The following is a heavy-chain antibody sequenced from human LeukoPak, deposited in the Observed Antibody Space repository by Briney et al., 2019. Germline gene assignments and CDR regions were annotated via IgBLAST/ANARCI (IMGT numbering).Heavy chain of an antibody. J-gene: IGHJ6*04. V-gene: IGHV3-7*01. CDR2: IKQDGSEK. CDR3: AELGITMIGGV. Sequence: GGSLRLSCGASGFTFSTYWMSWVRQAPGKGLEWVANIKQDGSEKHYVDSVKGRFTISRDNAKNSLYLQMNSLRAEDTAVYYCAELGITMIGGVWGKGTTVTISS. CDR1: GFTFSTYW. D-gene: IGHD3-10*02.